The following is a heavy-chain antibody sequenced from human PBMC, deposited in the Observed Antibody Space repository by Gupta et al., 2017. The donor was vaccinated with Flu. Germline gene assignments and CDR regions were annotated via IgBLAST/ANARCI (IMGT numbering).Heavy chain of an antibody. D-gene: IGHD2-15*01. Sequence: QVQLVQSGAEVKKPGASVKVSCKASGYTFTGYYMHWVRQAPGQGLEWMGWINTNSGGTNYAQKFQGRVTMTRDTSISTAYMELSRLRSDDTAVYYCAREALCSGGSCYSDALDYWGQGTLVTVSS. CDR3: AREALCSGGSCYSDALDY. CDR2: INTNSGGT. CDR1: GYTFTGYY. J-gene: IGHJ4*02. V-gene: IGHV1-2*02.